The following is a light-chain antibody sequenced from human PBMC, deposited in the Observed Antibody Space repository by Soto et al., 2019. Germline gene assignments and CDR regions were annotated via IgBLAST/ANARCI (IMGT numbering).Light chain of an antibody. CDR2: EGS. Sequence: QSALTQPASVSGSPGQSITITWTETSSDVGSYNLVSWYQQHPGKAPKLMIYEGSKRPSGVSNRFSGSKSGNTASLTISGLQAEDEADYYCCSYAGSSTFGVFGGGTKLTVL. CDR1: SSDVGSYNL. V-gene: IGLV2-23*03. J-gene: IGLJ2*01. CDR3: CSYAGSSTFGV.